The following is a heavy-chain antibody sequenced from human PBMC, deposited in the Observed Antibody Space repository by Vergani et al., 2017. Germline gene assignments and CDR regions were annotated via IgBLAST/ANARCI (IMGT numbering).Heavy chain of an antibody. Sequence: DVHLAESGGGFFQPGGSLRLSCSASGFSFNSYWMHWVRQVPGKGLLWVSRIKSDGSITAYADSLKGRFTISRDNAKSSLYLQMNSLRAEDTGVYYCARDRYYLGSGSYPYFYYYGLDVWGQGTAVTVSS. CDR3: ARDRYYLGSGSYPYFYYYGLDV. CDR1: GFSFNSYW. CDR2: IKSDGSIT. V-gene: IGHV3-74*03. J-gene: IGHJ6*02. D-gene: IGHD3-10*01.